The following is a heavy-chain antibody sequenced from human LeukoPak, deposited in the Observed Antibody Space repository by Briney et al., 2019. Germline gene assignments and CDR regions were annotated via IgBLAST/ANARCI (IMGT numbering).Heavy chain of an antibody. J-gene: IGHJ4*02. D-gene: IGHD3-3*01. Sequence: GGSLRLSCAASGFTFSSYAMSWVRKAPGKGLEWVSAISGSGGSTYYADSVKGRFTISRDNSKNTLYLQMNSLRAEDTAVYYCAKDREVRSYDFWSGYYRHWGQGTLVTVSS. CDR2: ISGSGGST. CDR1: GFTFSSYA. V-gene: IGHV3-23*01. CDR3: AKDREVRSYDFWSGYYRH.